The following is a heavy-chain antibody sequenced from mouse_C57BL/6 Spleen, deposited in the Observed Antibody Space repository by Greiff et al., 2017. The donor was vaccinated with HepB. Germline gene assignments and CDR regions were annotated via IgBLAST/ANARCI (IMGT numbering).Heavy chain of an antibody. V-gene: IGHV1-64*01. CDR2: IHPNSGSN. J-gene: IGHJ1*03. D-gene: IGHD1-1*01. Sequence: VKLQQPGAELVKPGASVKLSCKASGYTFTSYWMHWVKQRPGPGLEWIGMIHPNSGSNNYNEKFTSKATLTVDKSSSTAYMQLSSLTSEDSAVYYCARITTVAYWYFDVWGTGTTVTVSS. CDR3: ARITTVAYWYFDV. CDR1: GYTFTSYW.